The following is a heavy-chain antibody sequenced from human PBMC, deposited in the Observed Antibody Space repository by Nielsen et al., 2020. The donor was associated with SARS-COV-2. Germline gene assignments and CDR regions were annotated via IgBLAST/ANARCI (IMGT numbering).Heavy chain of an antibody. CDR2: ISGSSGYI. Sequence: GESLKISCAASGFTFSNFAMNWVRQAPGKGLEWVSSISGSSGYITYSDSVKGRFTISRDNANNSLYLQINSLRAEDSAIYYCTRAGGLNDYWGQGTLVTVSS. J-gene: IGHJ4*02. V-gene: IGHV3-21*01. CDR3: TRAGGLNDY. CDR1: GFTFSNFA. D-gene: IGHD6-25*01.